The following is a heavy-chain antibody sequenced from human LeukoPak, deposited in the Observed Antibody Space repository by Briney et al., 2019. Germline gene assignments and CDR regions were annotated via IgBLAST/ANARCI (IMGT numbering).Heavy chain of an antibody. CDR3: ARGLTSLGYCSGGSCYRSDY. V-gene: IGHV3-48*01. D-gene: IGHD2-15*01. Sequence: PGGSLRLSCAASGFTVSSNYMSWVRQAPGKGLEWVSYIGSSSSTIYYADSVKGRFTISRDNAKNSLYLQMNSLRAEDTAVYYCARGLTSLGYCSGGSCYRSDYWGQGTLVTVSS. CDR1: GFTVSSNY. J-gene: IGHJ4*02. CDR2: IGSSSSTI.